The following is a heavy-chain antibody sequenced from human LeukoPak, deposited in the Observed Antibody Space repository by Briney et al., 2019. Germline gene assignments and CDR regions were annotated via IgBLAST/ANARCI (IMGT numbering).Heavy chain of an antibody. V-gene: IGHV3-23*01. Sequence: GRSLRLSCAASGFTFSSYAMSWVRQAPGKGLEWVSAISGSGGSTYDADSVKGRFTISRDNSKNTLYLQMNSLRAEDTAVYYCAKVPLLWFGELLGYYFDYWGQGTLVTVSS. CDR2: ISGSGGST. CDR1: GFTFSSYA. J-gene: IGHJ4*02. CDR3: AKVPLLWFGELLGYYFDY. D-gene: IGHD3-10*01.